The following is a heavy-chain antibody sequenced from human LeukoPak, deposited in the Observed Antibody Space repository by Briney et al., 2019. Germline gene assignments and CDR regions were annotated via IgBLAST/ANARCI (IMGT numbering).Heavy chain of an antibody. CDR1: GGSISSYY. V-gene: IGHV4-59*01. J-gene: IGHJ6*04. CDR3: ARGHYGSGSYYMDV. D-gene: IGHD3-10*01. Sequence: PSETQSLTCTVSGGSISSYYWSWIRLPPGKGLEYIGHIYYTGNTNNNPSLNSRGTISVDTSKNQFSLKLSSVTAADTAVYYCARGHYGSGSYYMDVWGKGTTVTVSS. CDR2: IYYTGNT.